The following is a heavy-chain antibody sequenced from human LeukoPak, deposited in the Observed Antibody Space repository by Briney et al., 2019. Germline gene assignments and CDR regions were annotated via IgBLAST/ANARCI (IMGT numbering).Heavy chain of an antibody. D-gene: IGHD6-6*01. CDR3: ARVWSFRYCSSD. Sequence: GGSLRLSCAASGFTFSSYSMNWVRQAPGKGLEWVSYISSSSSAIYYADSVKGRFTISRDNAKNSLYLRMNSLRAEDTAVYYCARVWSFRYCSSDWGQGTLVTVSS. V-gene: IGHV3-48*01. J-gene: IGHJ4*02. CDR2: ISSSSSAI. CDR1: GFTFSSYS.